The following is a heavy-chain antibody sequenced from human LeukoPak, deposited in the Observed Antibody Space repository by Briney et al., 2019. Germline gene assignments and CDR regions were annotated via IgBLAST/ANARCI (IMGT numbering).Heavy chain of an antibody. CDR1: GGSFSGYY. V-gene: IGHV4-34*01. J-gene: IGHJ4*02. Sequence: SETLSLTCAVYGGSFSGYYWSWIRQPPGKGLEWIGEINHSGSTNYNPSLKSRVTISVDTSKNQFSLKLSSVTAADTAVDYCARGVSSSWFYWGQGTLVTVSS. CDR3: ARGVSSSWFY. CDR2: INHSGST. D-gene: IGHD6-13*01.